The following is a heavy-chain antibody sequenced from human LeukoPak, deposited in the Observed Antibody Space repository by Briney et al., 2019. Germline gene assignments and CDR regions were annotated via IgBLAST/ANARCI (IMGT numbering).Heavy chain of an antibody. CDR3: ARGSDDAFDY. Sequence: GASLKVSCKPSGYTFTTYDINWVRQATGQGLEWMGWMNPNSGYTGYAQKFQGRVTITRNTSISTAYMELSSLRSEDTAVYYCARGSDDAFDYWGQGTLVTVSS. D-gene: IGHD6-25*01. CDR1: GYTFTTYD. J-gene: IGHJ4*02. CDR2: MNPNSGYT. V-gene: IGHV1-8*03.